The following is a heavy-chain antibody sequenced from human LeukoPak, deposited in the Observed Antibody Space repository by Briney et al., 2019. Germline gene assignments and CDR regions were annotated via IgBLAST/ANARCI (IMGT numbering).Heavy chain of an antibody. Sequence: PSETLSLTCAVYGGXFSGYYCSWIRQPPGKGLEWIGEINHSGSTNYNPSLKSRVTISVDTSKNQFSLKLSSVTAADTAVYYCASLGGYNRTFDYWGQGTLVTVSS. CDR2: INHSGST. CDR1: GGXFSGYY. J-gene: IGHJ4*02. V-gene: IGHV4-34*01. D-gene: IGHD5-24*01. CDR3: ASLGGYNRTFDY.